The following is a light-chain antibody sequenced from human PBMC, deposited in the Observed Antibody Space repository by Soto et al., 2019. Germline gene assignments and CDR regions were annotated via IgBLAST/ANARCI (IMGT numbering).Light chain of an antibody. J-gene: IGKJ3*01. CDR2: AAS. V-gene: IGKV1-9*01. CDR3: QQLNSYPLT. Sequence: DIQLTQSPSFLSASVGDRVTITCRASQDISSYLGWCQQKPGKAPKLLIYAASTLQSGVPSRFSGSGSGTEFTLTISSLQPEDFATYYCQQLNSYPLTFGPGTKVDIK. CDR1: QDISSY.